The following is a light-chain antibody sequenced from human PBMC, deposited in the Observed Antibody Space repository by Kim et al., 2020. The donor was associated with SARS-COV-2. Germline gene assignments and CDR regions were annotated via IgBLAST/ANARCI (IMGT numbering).Light chain of an antibody. Sequence: STGERATLYCRASQSVTSSYLAWYQQRPGQAPRLLIYSASSRAPGIPDRFSGSGSGTDFSLTISRLEPEDFAMYYCQQYGSSRYTFGQGTKLEIK. V-gene: IGKV3-20*01. CDR2: SAS. CDR1: QSVTSSY. J-gene: IGKJ2*01. CDR3: QQYGSSRYT.